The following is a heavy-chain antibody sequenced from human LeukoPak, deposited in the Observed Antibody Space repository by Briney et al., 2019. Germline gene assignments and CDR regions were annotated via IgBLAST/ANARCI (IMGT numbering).Heavy chain of an antibody. D-gene: IGHD4-17*01. CDR3: ARIFSSYGDYFDY. J-gene: IGHJ4*02. CDR1: GGSISSGDYY. V-gene: IGHV4-30-4*08. Sequence: PSQTLSLTCTVSGGSISSGDYYWSWIRQPSGKGLEWIGYIYYSGSTYYNPSLKSRVTISVDTSKNQFSLKLSSVTAADTAVYCCARIFSSYGDYFDYWGQGTLVTVSS. CDR2: IYYSGST.